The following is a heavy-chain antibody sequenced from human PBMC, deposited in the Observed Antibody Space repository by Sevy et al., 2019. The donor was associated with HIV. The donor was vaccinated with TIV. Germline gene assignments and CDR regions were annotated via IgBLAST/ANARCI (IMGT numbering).Heavy chain of an antibody. V-gene: IGHV3-23*01. CDR1: GFTFSSYA. D-gene: IGHD4-17*01. CDR2: IIGSGGRT. Sequence: GGSLRLSCAASGFTFSSYAMSWVRQSPGKGLEWVSCIIGSGGRTYYAESVKCRFTISRDNAKNTLYLQMNNLRAEDTAVYYCAKDGHDYGDFYFNYWGQGTLVTVSS. CDR3: AKDGHDYGDFYFNY. J-gene: IGHJ4*02.